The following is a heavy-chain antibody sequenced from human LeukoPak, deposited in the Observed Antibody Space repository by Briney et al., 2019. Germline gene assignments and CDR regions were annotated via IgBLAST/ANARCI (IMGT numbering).Heavy chain of an antibody. CDR2: INHSGST. V-gene: IGHV4-34*01. D-gene: IGHD1-20*01. Sequence: SETLSLTCAVYGGSFSGYYWSWIRQPPGKGLERIGEINHSGSTNYNPSLKSRVTISVDTSKNQFSLKLSSVTAADTAVYYCASVTGITGTTGNWGQGTLVTVSS. CDR1: GGSFSGYY. J-gene: IGHJ4*02. CDR3: ASVTGITGTTGN.